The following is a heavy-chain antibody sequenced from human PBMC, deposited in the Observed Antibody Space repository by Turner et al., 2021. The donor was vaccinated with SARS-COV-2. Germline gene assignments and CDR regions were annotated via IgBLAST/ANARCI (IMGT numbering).Heavy chain of an antibody. CDR3: ARESYGMDV. V-gene: IGHV3-53*02. CDR1: GLTVSSNY. J-gene: IGHJ6*02. CDR2: IYSGGST. Sequence: EVQLVETGGGLIQPGESLGLSCAASGLTVSSNYMSWVRQAPGKGLEWVSIIYSGGSTFYADSVKGRFTISRDNSKNTLYLQMNSLRAEDTAVYYCARESYGMDVWGQGTTVTVSS.